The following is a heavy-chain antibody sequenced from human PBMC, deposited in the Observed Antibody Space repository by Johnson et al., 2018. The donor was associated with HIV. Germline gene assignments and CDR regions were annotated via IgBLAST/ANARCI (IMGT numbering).Heavy chain of an antibody. D-gene: IGHD1-26*01. J-gene: IGHJ3*02. CDR2: INGDGSRT. CDR1: GFTFNDHW. Sequence: VQLVESGGGLVQPGGSLRLSCGASGFTFNDHWMQWVRQAPGKGLVWVSRINGDGSRTSYADSVKGRFTIARDNAKNTLFLEMNSLRAEDTAVYYCARVMGATQVMGAFDIWGQGTMVTVSS. V-gene: IGHV3-74*01. CDR3: ARVMGATQVMGAFDI.